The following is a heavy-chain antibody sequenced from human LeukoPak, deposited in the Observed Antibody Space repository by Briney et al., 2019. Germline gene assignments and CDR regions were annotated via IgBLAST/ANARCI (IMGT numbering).Heavy chain of an antibody. CDR3: ARGPLYSNFNWFDP. J-gene: IGHJ5*02. V-gene: IGHV4-34*01. CDR1: GFSFSSYA. CDR2: INHSGST. D-gene: IGHD3-16*01. Sequence: GSLRLSCTASGFSFSSYAMSWIRQPPGKGLEWIGEINHSGSTNYNPSLKSRVTISVDTSKNQFSLKLSSVTAADTAVYYCARGPLYSNFNWFDPWGQGTLVTVSS.